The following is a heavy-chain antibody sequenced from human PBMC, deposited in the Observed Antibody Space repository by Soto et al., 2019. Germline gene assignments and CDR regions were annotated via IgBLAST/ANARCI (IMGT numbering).Heavy chain of an antibody. D-gene: IGHD3-3*01. CDR1: GYTFRELH. Sequence: ASVKVSCKTSGYTFRELHLHWVRQAPGQGLEWMGWINPNSGDTKYAPKFQGRVIISSDTATRVAYMELTRLKHDDTAVYYCARDGNYYTSRDGQWFDPWGQGTLVTVSS. V-gene: IGHV1-2*02. J-gene: IGHJ5*02. CDR3: ARDGNYYTSRDGQWFDP. CDR2: INPNSGDT.